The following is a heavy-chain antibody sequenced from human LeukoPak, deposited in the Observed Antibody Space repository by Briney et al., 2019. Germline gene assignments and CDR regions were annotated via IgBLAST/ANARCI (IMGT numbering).Heavy chain of an antibody. V-gene: IGHV4-39*07. CDR2: IYYSGST. D-gene: IGHD2-2*02. J-gene: IGHJ4*02. CDR1: GASIISDTYY. Sequence: SETLSLTCTVSGASIISDTYYWGWIRQPPGKGLEWIGSIYYSGSTYYSPSLKSRVTMSVDTSTNQFSLKLISVTAADTAIYFCARSSECSSASCFTTFFDSWGPGTLVAVSS. CDR3: ARSSECSSASCFTTFFDS.